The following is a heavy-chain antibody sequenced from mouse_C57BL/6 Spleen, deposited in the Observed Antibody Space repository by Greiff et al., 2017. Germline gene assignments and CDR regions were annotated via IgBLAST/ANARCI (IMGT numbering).Heavy chain of an antibody. J-gene: IGHJ3*01. CDR3: ARDYDYPAWFAY. CDR1: GYTFTSYW. Sequence: QVQLQQPGAELVRPGSSVKLSCKASGYTFTSYWMHWVKQRPIQGLEWIGNIDPSDSETHYNQKFKGKATLTVDKSSSTAYMQLSSLTSEDSAVYYCARDYDYPAWFAYWGQGTLVTVSA. V-gene: IGHV1-52*01. CDR2: IDPSDSET. D-gene: IGHD2-4*01.